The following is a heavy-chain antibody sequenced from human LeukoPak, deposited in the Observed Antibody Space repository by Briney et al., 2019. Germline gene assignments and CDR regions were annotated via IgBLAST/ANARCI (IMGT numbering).Heavy chain of an antibody. CDR2: IYYSGST. D-gene: IGHD3-10*01. J-gene: IGHJ4*02. Sequence: PSETLSLTCTVSGGSISSYYWSWIRQPPGKGLEWIGYIYYSGSTNYNPSLKSRVTISVDTSKNQFSLKLSSVTAADTAVYYCARMFGSGSYISRWGQGTLVTVSS. CDR3: ARMFGSGSYISR. CDR1: GGSISSYY. V-gene: IGHV4-59*01.